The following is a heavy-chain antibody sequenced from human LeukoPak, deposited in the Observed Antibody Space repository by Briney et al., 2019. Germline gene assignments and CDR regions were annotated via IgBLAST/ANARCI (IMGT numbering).Heavy chain of an antibody. CDR1: GFTFSSYW. V-gene: IGHV3-7*03. J-gene: IGHJ4*02. D-gene: IGHD3-22*01. CDR2: IKHAGSEK. CDR3: AKTYYYDSSGYPKGHYFDY. Sequence: GGSLRLSCAASGFTFSSYWMSWVRQAPGKGLEWVANIKHAGSEKYYVDSVKGRFTISRDNAKNSLYLQMNSLRAEDTAVYYCAKTYYYDSSGYPKGHYFDYWGQGTLVTVSS.